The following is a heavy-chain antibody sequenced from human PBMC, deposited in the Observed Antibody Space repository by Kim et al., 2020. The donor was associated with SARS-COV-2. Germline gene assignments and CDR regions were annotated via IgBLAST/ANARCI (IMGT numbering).Heavy chain of an antibody. V-gene: IGHV3-33*01. CDR3: ARPGGGAKGGFDY. J-gene: IGHJ4*02. D-gene: IGHD3-16*01. Sequence: YADSVKGRFTISRDNSKNTLYLQMNSLRAEDTAVYYCARPGGGAKGGFDYWGQGTLVTVSS.